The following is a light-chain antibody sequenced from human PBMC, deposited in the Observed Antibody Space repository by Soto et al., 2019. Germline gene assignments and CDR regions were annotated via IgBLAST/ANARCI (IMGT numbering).Light chain of an antibody. CDR3: QQRSNWPIT. J-gene: IGKJ5*01. Sequence: EIVLTQSPATLSLSPGERATLSCRASQSVSSYLVWYQRKPGQAPRRLIYDASNRATGIPVRFSGSVSGTYFTLTISSLEPEDFAVYYCQQRSNWPITFGQGKRLEIK. CDR1: QSVSSY. CDR2: DAS. V-gene: IGKV3-11*01.